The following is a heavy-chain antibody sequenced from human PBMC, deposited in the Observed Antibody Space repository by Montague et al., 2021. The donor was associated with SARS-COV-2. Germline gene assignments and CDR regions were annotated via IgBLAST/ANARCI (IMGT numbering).Heavy chain of an antibody. D-gene: IGHD2-2*01. CDR1: GVSISSYY. J-gene: IGHJ3*02. CDR3: AKQALTRYCTSTTCFGAAFDI. V-gene: IGHV4-59*08. Sequence: SETLSLTCTVSGVSISSYYWTWIRQPPGKGLEWIGFIYYSGSTNXNPSLKSRVTISVDTSKNQFSLKLSSVTAADTAVYYCAKQALTRYCTSTTCFGAAFDIWGQGTMVTVS. CDR2: IYYSGST.